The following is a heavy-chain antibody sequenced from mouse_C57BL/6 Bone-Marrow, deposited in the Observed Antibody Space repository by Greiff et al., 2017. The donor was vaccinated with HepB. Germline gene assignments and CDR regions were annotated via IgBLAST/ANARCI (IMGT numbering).Heavy chain of an antibody. CDR1: GFTFSSYA. V-gene: IGHV5-4*01. D-gene: IGHD2-10*02. CDR3: ARDPSTVRAMDY. Sequence: EVQVVESGGGLVKPGGSLKLSCAASGFTFSSYAMSWVRQTPEQRLEWVATISDGGSYTYYPDNVKGRFTISRDNAKNNLYLQMSHLKSEDTAMYYCARDPSTVRAMDYWGQGTSVTVSS. J-gene: IGHJ4*01. CDR2: ISDGGSYT.